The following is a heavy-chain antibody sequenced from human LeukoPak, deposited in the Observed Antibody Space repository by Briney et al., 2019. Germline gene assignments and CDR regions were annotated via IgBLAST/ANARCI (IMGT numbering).Heavy chain of an antibody. CDR1: GGSFSGYY. CDR2: INNTGST. J-gene: IGHJ4*02. D-gene: IGHD4-23*01. V-gene: IGHV4-34*01. CDR3: ARGFDYGGRTVDY. Sequence: PSETLSLTCAVSGGSFSGYYWSWIRQPPGKGLEWIGEINNTGSTNYHPSLKSRVTISVDTSKYQCSLKLSSVTAADTAVYYCARGFDYGGRTVDYWGQGTLVTVSS.